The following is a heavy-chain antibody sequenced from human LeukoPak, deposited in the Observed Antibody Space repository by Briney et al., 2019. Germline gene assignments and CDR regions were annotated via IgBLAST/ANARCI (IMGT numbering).Heavy chain of an antibody. CDR2: IGTTGSTI. V-gene: IGHV3-48*03. Sequence: QPGGSLRLSCTASGFIFTNYEMNWVRQAPGKGLEWVSFIGTTGSTIYYADSVKGRFTISRDNSKNTLYLQMNSLRAEDTAVYYCARAGYSSGWYIGELIPGAITYGMDVWGQGTTVTVSS. CDR1: GFIFTNYE. CDR3: ARAGYSSGWYIGELIPGAITYGMDV. J-gene: IGHJ6*02. D-gene: IGHD6-19*01.